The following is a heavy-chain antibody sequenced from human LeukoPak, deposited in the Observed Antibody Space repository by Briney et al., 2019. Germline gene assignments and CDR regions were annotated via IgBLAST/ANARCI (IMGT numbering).Heavy chain of an antibody. CDR1: GFTFSSYT. Sequence: PGGSLRLSCAASGFTFSSYTMNWVRQAPGKGLEWVSSISSDSNYIYYADSVKGRFTISRDNAWNSLYPQMNSLRAEDTAVYYCARKENILTGYYDHWGQGTLVTVSS. CDR3: ARKENILTGYYDH. J-gene: IGHJ5*02. D-gene: IGHD3-9*01. CDR2: ISSDSNYI. V-gene: IGHV3-21*01.